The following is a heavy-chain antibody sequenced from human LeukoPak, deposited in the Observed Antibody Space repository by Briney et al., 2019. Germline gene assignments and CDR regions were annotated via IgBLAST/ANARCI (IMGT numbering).Heavy chain of an antibody. J-gene: IGHJ4*02. CDR1: GFTFSSYS. D-gene: IGHD2-2*01. V-gene: IGHV3-48*04. Sequence: GGSLRLSCAASGFTFSSYSMNWVRQAPGKGLEWVSYISSSSSTIYYADSVKGRFTISRDNAKNSLYLQMNSLRAEDTAVYYCARAGAYCSSTSCQRAPFDYWGQGTLVTVSS. CDR2: ISSSSSTI. CDR3: ARAGAYCSSTSCQRAPFDY.